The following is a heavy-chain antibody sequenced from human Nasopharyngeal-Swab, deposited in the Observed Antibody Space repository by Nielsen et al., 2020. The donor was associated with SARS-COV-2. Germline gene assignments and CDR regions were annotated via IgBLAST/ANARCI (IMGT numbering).Heavy chain of an antibody. J-gene: IGHJ3*02. Sequence: GESLKISCKASGYTFTTYCIGWVRQIPGEGLRWMALIYPSDSDTRYSPSLQGQVTISADRSITTAYLQWSSLKASDTAMYYCARLPMRAASGRGAFDIWGQGTMVTVSS. CDR2: IYPSDSDT. CDR1: GYTFTTYC. D-gene: IGHD6-13*01. V-gene: IGHV5-51*01. CDR3: ARLPMRAASGRGAFDI.